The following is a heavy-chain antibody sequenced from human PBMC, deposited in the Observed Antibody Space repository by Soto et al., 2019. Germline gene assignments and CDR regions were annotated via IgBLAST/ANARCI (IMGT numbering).Heavy chain of an antibody. CDR2: IIPIFGTA. V-gene: IGHV1-69*13. Sequence: SVKVSCKASGGTFSSYAISWVRQAPGQGLEWMGGIIPIFGTANYAQKFQGRVTITADESTSTAYMELSRLRSEDTAVYYCARTGYCSGVSCNRYPFDPWGQGTLVTVSS. CDR3: ARTGYCSGVSCNRYPFDP. D-gene: IGHD2-15*01. CDR1: GGTFSSYA. J-gene: IGHJ5*02.